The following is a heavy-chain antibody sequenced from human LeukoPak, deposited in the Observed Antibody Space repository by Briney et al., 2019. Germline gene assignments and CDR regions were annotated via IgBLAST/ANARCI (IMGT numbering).Heavy chain of an antibody. CDR2: INHSGST. CDR1: GGSFSGYY. Sequence: KPSETLSLTCAVYGGSFSGYYWSWIRQPPGKGLEWIWEINHSGSTNYNPSLKSRVAISVDTSKNQFSLKLSSVTAADTAVYYCARRRQWIQLWLRPYYFDYWGQGTLVTVSS. CDR3: ARRRQWIQLWLRPYYFDY. J-gene: IGHJ4*02. V-gene: IGHV4-34*01. D-gene: IGHD5-18*01.